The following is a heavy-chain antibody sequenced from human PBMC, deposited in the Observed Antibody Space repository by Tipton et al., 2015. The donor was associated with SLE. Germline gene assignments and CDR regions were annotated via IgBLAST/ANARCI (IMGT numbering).Heavy chain of an antibody. V-gene: IGHV4-38-2*02. CDR3: ARHDKGRDGYNWHAFDI. CDR2: IYHSGST. D-gene: IGHD5-24*01. CDR1: GYSISSGYY. J-gene: IGHJ3*02. Sequence: TLSLTCTVSGYSISSGYYWGWIRQPPGKGLEWIGSIYHSGSTYYNPSLKSRVTISVDTAKNQFSLKPSSVTAADTAVYYCARHDKGRDGYNWHAFDIWGQGTMVTVSS.